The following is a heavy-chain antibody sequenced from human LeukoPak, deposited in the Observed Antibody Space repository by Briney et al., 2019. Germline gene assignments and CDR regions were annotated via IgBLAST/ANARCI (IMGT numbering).Heavy chain of an antibody. J-gene: IGHJ4*02. CDR1: GFTFNTYA. V-gene: IGHV3-64*04. Sequence: PGGSLRLSCSASGFTFNTYAMHWVRQAPGKGLEYVSGISYNGGSTYYADSVKGRFTISRDNSKNTLYLQMNSLRAEDTAVYYCARGSPYYFDSWGQGTLVTVSS. CDR3: ARGSPYYFDS. CDR2: ISYNGGST.